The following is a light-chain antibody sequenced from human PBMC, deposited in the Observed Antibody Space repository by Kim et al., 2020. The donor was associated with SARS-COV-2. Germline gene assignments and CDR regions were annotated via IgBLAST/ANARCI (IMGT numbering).Light chain of an antibody. V-gene: IGLV3-1*01. Sequence: SYELTQPPSVSVLPGHTASFTCSGDKLEDHYVGWYQQKPGQSPVLVIYQDSKRPSGIPDRFSGSNSGNTATLTISGTQAMDEADYYCQAWNISTGVFGGGTQLTVL. J-gene: IGLJ2*01. CDR3: QAWNISTGV. CDR2: QDS. CDR1: KLEDHY.